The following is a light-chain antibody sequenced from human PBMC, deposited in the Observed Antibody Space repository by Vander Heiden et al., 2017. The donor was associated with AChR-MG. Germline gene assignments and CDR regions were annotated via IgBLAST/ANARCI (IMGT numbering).Light chain of an antibody. J-gene: IGKJ2*01. CDR2: AAA. V-gene: IGKV1-39*01. CDR3: QQSHSIPYT. CDR1: HIISNY. Sequence: RMAQAPSSLTASVGCKFTLTCRASHIISNYLTWYQQKPGKAPKLLIYAAASLQSGVASRFSGSGSGTDFTLTISSLQPEDVATYYCQQSHSIPYTFGQGTKVEIK.